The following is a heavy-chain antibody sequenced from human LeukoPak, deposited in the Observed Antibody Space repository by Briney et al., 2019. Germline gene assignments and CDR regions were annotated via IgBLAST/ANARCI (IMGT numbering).Heavy chain of an antibody. CDR2: IYYSGST. CDR3: ARFSGWAYDFDY. Sequence: SETLSLTCTVSGGSISSYYWSWIRQPPGKGLEWIGYIYYSGSTNYNPSLKSRVTISLDTSKNQFSLKLSSVTAADTAVYYCARFSGWAYDFDYWGQGALVTVSS. CDR1: GGSISSYY. V-gene: IGHV4-59*01. J-gene: IGHJ4*02. D-gene: IGHD6-19*01.